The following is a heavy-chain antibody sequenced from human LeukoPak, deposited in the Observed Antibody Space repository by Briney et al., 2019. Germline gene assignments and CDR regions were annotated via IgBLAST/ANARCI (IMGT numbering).Heavy chain of an antibody. V-gene: IGHV1-2*02. CDR1: GYSFTVYY. J-gene: IGHJ4*02. CDR3: ARTNGGYEYN. Sequence: ASVTVSCKASGYSFTVYYIHWVRQAPGQGLAWMGWINPYSGDTNYEKKFQGRLTITRETAKSTAYMELSRLKSDDTAFYYCARTNGGYEYNWGLGTLVTVSS. D-gene: IGHD5-12*01. CDR2: INPYSGDT.